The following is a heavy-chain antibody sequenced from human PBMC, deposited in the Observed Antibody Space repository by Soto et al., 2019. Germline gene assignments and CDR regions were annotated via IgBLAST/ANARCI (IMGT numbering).Heavy chain of an antibody. J-gene: IGHJ6*02. Sequence: QVQLVESGGGLVKPGGSLRISCAASGFTFSDYYMSWIRQAPGKGLEWVSYISSSSSYTNYADSVKGRFTISRDNAKNSLYLQMNSLRAEDTAVYYCARDQHVRAAGSGMDVWGQGTTVTVSS. CDR1: GFTFSDYY. V-gene: IGHV3-11*06. CDR2: ISSSSSYT. D-gene: IGHD6-13*01. CDR3: ARDQHVRAAGSGMDV.